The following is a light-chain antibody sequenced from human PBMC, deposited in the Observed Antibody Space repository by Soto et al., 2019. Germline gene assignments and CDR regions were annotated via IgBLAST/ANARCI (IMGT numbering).Light chain of an antibody. CDR3: QQYETFSPWT. CDR2: KAT. Sequence: DIQMTQSPSILSASVGDRVTITCRASQRIDTWLAWYQQKPGTAPKLLIYKATTLQSGVPSRFSGSGSGTEFTLAISSLEPDDFATYYCQQYETFSPWTFGQGTQVEVK. V-gene: IGKV1-5*03. CDR1: QRIDTW. J-gene: IGKJ1*01.